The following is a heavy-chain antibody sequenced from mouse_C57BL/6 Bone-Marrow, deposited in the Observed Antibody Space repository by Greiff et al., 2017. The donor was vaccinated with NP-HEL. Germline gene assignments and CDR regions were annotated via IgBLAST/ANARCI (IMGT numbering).Heavy chain of an antibody. D-gene: IGHD2-4*01. V-gene: IGHV5-9-1*02. CDR3: TRRDYDYDVHFDY. Sequence: EVKLMESGEGLVKPGGSLKLSCAASGFTFSSYAMSWVRQTPEKRLEWVAYISSGGDYIYYADTVKGRFTISRDNARNTLYLQMSSLKSEDTAMYYCTRRDYDYDVHFDYWGQGTTLTVSS. CDR2: ISSGGDYI. CDR1: GFTFSSYA. J-gene: IGHJ2*01.